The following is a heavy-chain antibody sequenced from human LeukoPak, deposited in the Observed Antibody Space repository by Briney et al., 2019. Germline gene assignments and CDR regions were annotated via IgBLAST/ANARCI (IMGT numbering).Heavy chain of an antibody. Sequence: SETLSLTCTVSGDSVSNGNYYWSWLRQPPGKALEWIGYIYYTGKTYYNPSLEGRVTILVDTSRNHFSVKLSSVTAADTAVHYCARSQNYYGSGDYWSQGTLVTVSS. D-gene: IGHD3-10*01. CDR1: GDSVSNGNYY. J-gene: IGHJ4*02. CDR3: ARSQNYYGSGDY. V-gene: IGHV4-61*03. CDR2: IYYTGKT.